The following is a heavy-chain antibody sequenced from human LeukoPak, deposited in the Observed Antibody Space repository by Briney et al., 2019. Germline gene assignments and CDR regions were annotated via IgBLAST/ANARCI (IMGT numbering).Heavy chain of an antibody. V-gene: IGHV3-53*05. CDR3: AKRGVVIRVILVGFHKEAYYFDS. J-gene: IGHJ4*02. D-gene: IGHD3-22*01. Sequence: PGGSLRLSCAASGFAVSTNYMAWVRQAPGKGLEWVSVIYSGGTTYYADSVKRRFTISRDNSKNTVYLQMNSLRAEDTAVYFCAKRGVVIRVILVGFHKEAYYFDSWGQGALATVSS. CDR2: IYSGGTT. CDR1: GFAVSTNY.